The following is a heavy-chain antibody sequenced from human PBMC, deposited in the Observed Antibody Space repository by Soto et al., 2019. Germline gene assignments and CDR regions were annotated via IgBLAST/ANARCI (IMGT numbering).Heavy chain of an antibody. V-gene: IGHV1-3*01. CDR2: VNAANGNT. J-gene: IGHJ6*01. CDR1: GYTFSSHA. CDR3: ARDLPGAGFGDSYYYGMDV. D-gene: IGHD6-13*01. Sequence: ASVKVSCKASGYTFSSHAMHWVRQAPGQGLEWMGWVNAANGNTKYSQKFQGRVTITRDTSATTVYMDLSSLKSEDTAVYYCARDLPGAGFGDSYYYGMDVWGQGTTVTVSS.